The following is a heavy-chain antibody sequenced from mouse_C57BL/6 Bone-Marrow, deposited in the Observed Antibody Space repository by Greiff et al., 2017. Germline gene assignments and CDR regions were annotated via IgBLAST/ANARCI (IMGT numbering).Heavy chain of an antibody. CDR1: GFTFSSYG. Sequence: EVQVVESGGDLVKPGGSLKLSCAASGFTFSSYGMSWVRQTPDKRLEWVATISSGGSYTYYPDSVKGRFTISRDNAKNTLYLQMSSLKSEDTAMYYCARQRGYAMDFWGQGTSVTVSS. CDR2: ISSGGSYT. V-gene: IGHV5-6*01. J-gene: IGHJ4*01. CDR3: ARQRGYAMDF.